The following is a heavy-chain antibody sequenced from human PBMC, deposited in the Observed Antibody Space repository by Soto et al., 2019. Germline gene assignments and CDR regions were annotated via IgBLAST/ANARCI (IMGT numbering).Heavy chain of an antibody. V-gene: IGHV1-69*06. Sequence: QVQLVQSGAEVKKPGSSVKVSCKASGGTFSNYAISWVRQAPGQGLEWMGGIIPIFGTANYAQKFQGRVTITADKSTSTAYMVLSSLRSEDTAVYYCARGVYCGGDCYSHFDYWGQGTLVTVSS. CDR1: GGTFSNYA. CDR3: ARGVYCGGDCYSHFDY. D-gene: IGHD2-21*02. J-gene: IGHJ4*02. CDR2: IIPIFGTA.